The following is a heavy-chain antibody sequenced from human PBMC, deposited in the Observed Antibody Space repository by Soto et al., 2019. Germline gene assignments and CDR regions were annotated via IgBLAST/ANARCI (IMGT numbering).Heavy chain of an antibody. V-gene: IGHV4-31*03. J-gene: IGHJ5*02. CDR1: GGSISSGGHY. CDR3: ARGKTFYYGSENWFDP. CDR2: IYYSGST. D-gene: IGHD3-10*01. Sequence: SETLSLTCTVSGGSISSGGHYLRWIRQHPGKGLELTVYIYYSGSTYYNPSLKSRVTISVDTSKNQFSLKLTSVTAADTAVYYCARGKTFYYGSENWFDPWGQGTLVTVSS.